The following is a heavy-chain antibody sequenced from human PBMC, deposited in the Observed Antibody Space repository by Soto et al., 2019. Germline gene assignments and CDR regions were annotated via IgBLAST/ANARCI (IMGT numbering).Heavy chain of an antibody. J-gene: IGHJ6*03. V-gene: IGHV1-2*04. Sequence: ASVKVSCKASGYTFTGYYMHWVRQAPGQGLEWMGWINPNSGGTNYAQKFQGWVTMTRDTSISTAYMEPSRLRSDDTAVYYCARGGITIFGVVIPGSDYYYMDVWGKGTTVTVSS. CDR1: GYTFTGYY. D-gene: IGHD3-3*01. CDR2: INPNSGGT. CDR3: ARGGITIFGVVIPGSDYYYMDV.